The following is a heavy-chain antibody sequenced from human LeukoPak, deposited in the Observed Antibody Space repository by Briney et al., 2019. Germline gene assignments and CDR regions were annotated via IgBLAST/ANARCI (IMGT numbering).Heavy chain of an antibody. CDR2: MNPNSGNT. J-gene: IGHJ5*02. Sequence: APVKVSCKASGYTFTSYDINWVRQATGQGLEWMGWMNPNSGNTGYAQKFQGRVTMTRNTSISTAYMELSSLRSEDTAAYYCARGRRYCSGGSCYVNWFDPWGQGTLVTVSS. CDR3: ARGRRYCSGGSCYVNWFDP. D-gene: IGHD2-15*01. V-gene: IGHV1-8*01. CDR1: GYTFTSYD.